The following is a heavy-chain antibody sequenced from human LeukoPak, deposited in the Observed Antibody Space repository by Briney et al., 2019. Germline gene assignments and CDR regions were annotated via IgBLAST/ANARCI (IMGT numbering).Heavy chain of an antibody. V-gene: IGHV3-30*02. D-gene: IGHD1-26*01. CDR1: GFPFSSFG. CDR2: IRFDGLKK. J-gene: IGHJ4*02. Sequence: GGSLRLSCAASGFPFSSFGMHWVRQVPGKGLEWVTFIRFDGLKKNYADALKGRFTISRDNSQNTVYLQMNSLRPDDTAVYYCAKTRGSYPRSNDYWGQGTLVTVSS. CDR3: AKTRGSYPRSNDY.